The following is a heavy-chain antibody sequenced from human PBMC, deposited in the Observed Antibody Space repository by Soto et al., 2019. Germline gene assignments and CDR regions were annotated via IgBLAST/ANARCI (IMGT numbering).Heavy chain of an antibody. CDR3: AGIGEEIYYGMDV. Sequence: SETLSLTCTVAGGSIGNYYWNWIRQPAGKGLEWIGRIYTSGSTNYNPSLKSRVTMLVDTSKSEFSLKLNSVTAADTAVYYCAGIGEEIYYGMDVWGQGTTVTVSS. V-gene: IGHV4-4*07. CDR1: GGSIGNYY. CDR2: IYTSGST. J-gene: IGHJ6*02. D-gene: IGHD2-21*01.